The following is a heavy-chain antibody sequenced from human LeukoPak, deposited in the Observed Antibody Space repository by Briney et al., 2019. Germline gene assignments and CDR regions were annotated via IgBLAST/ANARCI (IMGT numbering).Heavy chain of an antibody. Sequence: PGGSLRLSCAASGFTFSSYSMNWVRQAPGKGLEWVSSISSSSSYIYYADSVKGRFTISRDSAKNSLYLQMNSLRAEDTAVYYCARDPYYDSTGILGNWFDPWGEGTLVTVSS. CDR1: GFTFSSYS. V-gene: IGHV3-21*01. CDR2: ISSSSSYI. J-gene: IGHJ5*02. CDR3: ARDPYYDSTGILGNWFDP. D-gene: IGHD3-22*01.